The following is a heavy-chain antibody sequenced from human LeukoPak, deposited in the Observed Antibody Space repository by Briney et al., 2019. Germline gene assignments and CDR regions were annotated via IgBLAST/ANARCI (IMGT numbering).Heavy chain of an antibody. V-gene: IGHV1-2*06. CDR3: ARGSVQLCPRY. D-gene: IGHD5-18*01. CDR1: GYTFTGYY. J-gene: IGHJ4*02. CDR2: INPNSGGT. Sequence: ASVKVSCKASGYTFTGYYMHWVRQAPGQGLEWMGRINPNSGGTNYAQKFQGRVTMTRDTSTSTVYMELSSLRSEDTAVYYCARGSVQLCPRYWGQGTLVTVSS.